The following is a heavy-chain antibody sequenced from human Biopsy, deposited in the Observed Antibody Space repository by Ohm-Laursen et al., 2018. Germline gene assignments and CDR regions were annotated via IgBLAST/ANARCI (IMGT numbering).Heavy chain of an antibody. CDR2: ITSSGDTT. D-gene: IGHD4-17*01. J-gene: IGHJ4*02. CDR1: GFTFSSYA. CDR3: ASDLNGDPSAFDY. Sequence: SLRLSCAASGFTFSSYAMSWVRQAPGKGLEWVSAITSSGDTTYYSDSVKGRFTISRDSSKNTLHLQMNSLRAEDTAVYYCASDLNGDPSAFDYWGQGTPVTVSS. V-gene: IGHV3-23*01.